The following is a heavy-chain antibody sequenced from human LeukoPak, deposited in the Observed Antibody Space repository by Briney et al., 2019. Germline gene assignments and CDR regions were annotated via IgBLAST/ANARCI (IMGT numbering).Heavy chain of an antibody. Sequence: SETLSLTCTVSGGSIGSYYWSWIRQPPGKGLEWIGYIYYSGSTNYNPSLKSRVTISVDTSKNQFSLKLSSVTAADTAVYYCASITTVTPGRYFDYWGQGTLVTVSS. CDR1: GGSIGSYY. V-gene: IGHV4-59*01. CDR3: ASITTVTPGRYFDY. J-gene: IGHJ4*02. D-gene: IGHD4-17*01. CDR2: IYYSGST.